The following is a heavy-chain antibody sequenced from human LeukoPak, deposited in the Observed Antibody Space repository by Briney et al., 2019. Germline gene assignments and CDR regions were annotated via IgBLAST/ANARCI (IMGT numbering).Heavy chain of an antibody. Sequence: PGGSLRLFCEVSGLSFSDYYIDWVRQAPGRGLEWVGRTRNKAKGHTTEYAASLEGRFTISRVGSKNSVYLQMNSLKIEDTAVYYCTRVGYYDRNGDSIDALDIWGQGTWVTVSS. CDR3: TRVGYYDRNGDSIDALDI. D-gene: IGHD3-22*01. CDR1: GLSFSDYY. CDR2: TRNKAKGHTT. J-gene: IGHJ3*02. V-gene: IGHV3-72*01.